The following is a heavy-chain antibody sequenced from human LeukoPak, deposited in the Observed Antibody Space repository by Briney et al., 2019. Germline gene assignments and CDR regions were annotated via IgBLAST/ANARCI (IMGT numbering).Heavy chain of an antibody. J-gene: IGHJ4*02. CDR1: GFTFSSYA. D-gene: IGHD3-22*01. V-gene: IGHV3-23*01. CDR3: AKGSYYDSSGSFYFDY. Sequence: GGSLRLSCAAPGFTFSSYAMSWVRQAPGKGLEWVSGISGSGDNTYYADSVKGRFTISRDSSKNTLYVQVNSLGTEDTAAYYCAKGSYYDSSGSFYFDYWGQGTLVTVSS. CDR2: ISGSGDNT.